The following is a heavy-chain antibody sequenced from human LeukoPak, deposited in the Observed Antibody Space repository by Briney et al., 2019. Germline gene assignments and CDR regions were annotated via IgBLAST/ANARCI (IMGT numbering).Heavy chain of an antibody. V-gene: IGHV3-7*01. CDR3: SRSLDY. CDR2: INQDGRIQ. Sequence: GGSLRLSCAASGFPFSDYWMDWVRQAPGKGVEWVANINQDGRIQCYADSVRGRFIISRSNAKNSLYLQMYSLRAEDTAIYFCSRSLDYLGQGALVTVSS. J-gene: IGHJ4*02. CDR1: GFPFSDYW.